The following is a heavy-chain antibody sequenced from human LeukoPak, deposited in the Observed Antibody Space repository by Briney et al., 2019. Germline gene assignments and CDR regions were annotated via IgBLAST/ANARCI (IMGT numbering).Heavy chain of an antibody. CDR3: AKGEFLVLSAFDY. V-gene: IGHV3-23*01. CDR2: ISGSGGST. CDR1: GFTFSSYA. Sequence: GGSLRLSCAASGFTFSSYAMSWVRQAPGKGLEWVSAISGSGGSTYYADSVKGRFTISRDNSKNTLYLQMNSLRAEDTAVYHCAKGEFLVLSAFDYWGQGTLVTVSS. J-gene: IGHJ4*02. D-gene: IGHD3-10*01.